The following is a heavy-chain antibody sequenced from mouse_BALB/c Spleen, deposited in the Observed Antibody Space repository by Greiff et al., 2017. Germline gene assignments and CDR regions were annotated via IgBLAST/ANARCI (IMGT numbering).Heavy chain of an antibody. CDR1: GYAFTNYL. Sequence: VQLVESGAELVRPGTSVKVSCKASGYAFTNYLIEWVKQRPGQGLEWIGVINPGSGGTNYNEKFKGKATLTADKSSSTAYMQLSSLTSDDSAVYFCARWGLFAYWGQGTLVTVSA. J-gene: IGHJ3*01. CDR2: INPGSGGT. V-gene: IGHV1-54*01. CDR3: ARWGLFAY.